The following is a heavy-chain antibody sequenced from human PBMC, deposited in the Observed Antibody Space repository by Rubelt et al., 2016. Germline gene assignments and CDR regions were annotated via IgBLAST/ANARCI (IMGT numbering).Heavy chain of an antibody. J-gene: IGHJ4*02. CDR1: GGIFSSYA. D-gene: IGHD3-10*01. Sequence: GSSVKLSCKASGGIFSSYAFSWVRQAPGQGPEWMGGIIAFSGIAKYAQKFQGRATITADKTTNTASMGLRSLRSEDTAVYFCARDKPYYSGSGIYLLDSWGQGTLVTVSS. V-gene: IGHV1-69*10. CDR2: IIAFSGIA. CDR3: ARDKPYYSGSGIYLLDS.